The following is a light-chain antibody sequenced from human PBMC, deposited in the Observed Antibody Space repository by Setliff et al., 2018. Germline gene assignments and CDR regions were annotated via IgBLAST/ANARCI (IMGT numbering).Light chain of an antibody. CDR3: SSYTITSPL. J-gene: IGLJ2*01. Sequence: QSALAQPASVSGSPGQSITIPCTGTNSDLGNYNYVSWYQQHPGKAPKVIIYDVDKRPSGVSDRFSGSKSGNTASLTISGLQADDEADYYCSSYTITSPLFGGGTKVTVL. CDR1: NSDLGNYNY. V-gene: IGLV2-14*01. CDR2: DVD.